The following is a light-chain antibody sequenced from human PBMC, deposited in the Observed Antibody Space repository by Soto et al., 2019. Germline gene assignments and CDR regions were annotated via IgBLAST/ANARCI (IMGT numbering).Light chain of an antibody. V-gene: IGKV3-15*01. CDR3: QQYNNWRVT. J-gene: IGKJ4*01. CDR2: GAS. CDR1: QSVSSN. Sequence: EIVLTQSPATLSVSPGERVTLSCRASQSVSSNLAWYQQKPGQAPRLLIYGASTRATGIPARFSGSGSGTEFTLTISSLQSEDFAVYYCQQYNNWRVTFGGGTKVDIK.